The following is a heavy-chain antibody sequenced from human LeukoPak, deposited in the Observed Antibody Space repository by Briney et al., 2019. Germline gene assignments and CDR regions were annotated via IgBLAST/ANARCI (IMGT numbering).Heavy chain of an antibody. Sequence: SQTLSLTCAVSGGSISSGGYYWRWIRQPPGKGLEWIGEINHSGSTNYNPSLKSRVTISVDTSKNQFSLKLSSVTAADTAVYYCARGVLPTNYDSSGYYYGPAFDIWGQGTMVTVSS. V-gene: IGHV4-30-2*01. CDR2: INHSGST. CDR3: ARGVLPTNYDSSGYYYGPAFDI. CDR1: GGSISSGGYY. D-gene: IGHD3-22*01. J-gene: IGHJ3*02.